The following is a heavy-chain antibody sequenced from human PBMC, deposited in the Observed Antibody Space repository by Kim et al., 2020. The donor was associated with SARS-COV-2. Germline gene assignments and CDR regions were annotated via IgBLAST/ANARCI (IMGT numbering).Heavy chain of an antibody. CDR2: ISYDGSNK. CDR3: AKVHIDDYYYYYGMDV. V-gene: IGHV3-30*18. J-gene: IGHJ6*01. Sequence: GGSLRLSCAASGFTFSSYGMHWVRQAPGKGLEWVAVISYDGSNKYYADSVKGRFTISRDNSKNTLYLQMNSLRAEDTAVYYCAKVHIDDYYYYYGMDVWG. CDR1: GFTFSSYG.